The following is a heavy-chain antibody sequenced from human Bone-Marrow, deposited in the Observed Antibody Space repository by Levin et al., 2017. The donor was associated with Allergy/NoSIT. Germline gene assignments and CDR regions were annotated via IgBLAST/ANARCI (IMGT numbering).Heavy chain of an antibody. CDR2: IYYSGST. Sequence: SQTLSLTCTVSGGSISSGDYHWSWIRQPPGKGLEWIGYIYYSGSTYYNPSLKSRVTISVDTSKNQFSLKLSSVTAADTAVYYCARVRLVVSAAYYYYYMDVWGKGTTVTVSS. CDR3: ARVRLVVSAAYYYYYMDV. D-gene: IGHD2-2*01. CDR1: GGSISSGDYH. V-gene: IGHV4-30-4*01. J-gene: IGHJ6*03.